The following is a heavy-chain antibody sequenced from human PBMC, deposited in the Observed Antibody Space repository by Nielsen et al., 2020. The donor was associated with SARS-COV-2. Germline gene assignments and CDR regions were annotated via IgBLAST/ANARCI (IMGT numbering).Heavy chain of an antibody. V-gene: IGHV4-39*01. D-gene: IGHD2-15*01. CDR3: AGLAANFDY. CDR1: GGSISSSSYY. Sequence: GSLRLSCTVSGGSISSSSYYWGWIRQPPGKGLEWIGSIYYSGSTYYNPSLKSRVTISVDTSKNQFSLKLSSVTAADTAVYYCAGLAANFDYWGQGTLVTVSS. J-gene: IGHJ4*02. CDR2: IYYSGST.